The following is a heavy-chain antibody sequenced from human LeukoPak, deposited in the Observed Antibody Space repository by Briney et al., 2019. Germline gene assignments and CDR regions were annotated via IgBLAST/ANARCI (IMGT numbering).Heavy chain of an antibody. D-gene: IGHD3-22*01. CDR3: ATEKYYYDSSGYYSIDY. J-gene: IGHJ4*02. CDR2: IYTSGST. V-gene: IGHV4-4*07. CDR1: GGSISSYF. Sequence: ASETLSLTCTVSGGSISSYFCSWIRQPAGRGLEWIGRIYTSGSTNYNPSLKRRVTMSVDTSKNQFSLKLSSVTAADTAMYYCATEKYYYDSSGYYSIDYWGQGTLVTVSS.